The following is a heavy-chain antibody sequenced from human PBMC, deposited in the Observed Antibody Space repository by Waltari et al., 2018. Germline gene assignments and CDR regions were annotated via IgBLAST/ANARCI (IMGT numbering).Heavy chain of an antibody. J-gene: IGHJ5*02. CDR3: ARHVDRCWFDP. Sequence: QLQLQESGPGLVKPSETLSLTCTVPGGSISSSSYSWGWIRQPPGKGLEWIGSIYYSGSTYYNPSLKSRVTISVDTSKNQFSLKLSSVTAADTAVYYCARHVDRCWFDPWGQGTLVTVSS. V-gene: IGHV4-39*01. CDR1: GGSISSSSYS. D-gene: IGHD4-17*01. CDR2: IYYSGST.